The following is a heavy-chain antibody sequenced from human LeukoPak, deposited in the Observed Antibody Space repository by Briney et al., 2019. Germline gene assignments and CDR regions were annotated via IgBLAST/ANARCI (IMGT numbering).Heavy chain of an antibody. D-gene: IGHD2-15*01. CDR2: IIPILGIA. J-gene: IGHJ4*02. Sequence: SVKVSCKASGGTFSSYAISWVRQAPGQGLEWMGRIIPILGIANYAQKFQGRVTITADKSTSTAYMELSSLRSEDTAVYYCAREAGYCSGGSCPYYFDYWGQGTLVTVSS. V-gene: IGHV1-69*04. CDR1: GGTFSSYA. CDR3: AREAGYCSGGSCPYYFDY.